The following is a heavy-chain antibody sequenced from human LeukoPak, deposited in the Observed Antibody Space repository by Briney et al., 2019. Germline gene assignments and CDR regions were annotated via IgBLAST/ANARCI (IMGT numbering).Heavy chain of an antibody. CDR1: GFTFSSYS. CDR3: ARETPRATKEFDY. V-gene: IGHV3-21*01. CDR2: ISSSSSYI. J-gene: IGHJ4*02. Sequence: GGSLRLSCAASGFTFSSYSMNWVRQAPGKGLEWVSSISSSSSYIYYADSVEGRFTISRDNAKNSLYLQMNSLRAEDTAVYYCARETPRATKEFDYWGQGTLVTVSS.